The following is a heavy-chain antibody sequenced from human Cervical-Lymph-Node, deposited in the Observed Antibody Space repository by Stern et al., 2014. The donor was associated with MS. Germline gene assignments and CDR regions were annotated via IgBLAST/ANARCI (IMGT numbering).Heavy chain of an antibody. Sequence: VQLEESGPGLVKPSQTLSLTCAVTGGSISSAEYYWSWIRQSPGKGLEWIGYIHNSGTTSYNPSLKSRVTISVDTSKNQFSLKLRSVTAADTAVYYCSRDADGYSLVFGYWGRGTLVTVSS. V-gene: IGHV4-30-4*01. CDR2: IHNSGTT. J-gene: IGHJ4*02. D-gene: IGHD5-24*01. CDR1: GGSISSAEYY. CDR3: SRDADGYSLVFGY.